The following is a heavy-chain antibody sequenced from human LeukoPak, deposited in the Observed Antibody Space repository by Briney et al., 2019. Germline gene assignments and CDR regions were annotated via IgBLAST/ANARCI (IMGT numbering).Heavy chain of an antibody. CDR2: IYYSGST. V-gene: IGHV4-59*01. Sequence: ETLSLTCTVSGGSISSYYWSWIRQPPGKGLEWIGYIYYSGSTNYNPSLKSRVTISVDTSKNQFSLKLSSVTAADTAVYYCARAMDGSFDYWGQGTLVTVSS. CDR3: ARAMDGSFDY. D-gene: IGHD3-10*01. J-gene: IGHJ4*02. CDR1: GGSISSYY.